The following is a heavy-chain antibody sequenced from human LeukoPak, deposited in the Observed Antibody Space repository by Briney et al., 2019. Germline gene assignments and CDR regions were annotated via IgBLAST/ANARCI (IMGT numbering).Heavy chain of an antibody. J-gene: IGHJ4*02. D-gene: IGHD3-10*01. CDR2: ISAYNGNT. Sequence: WMGWISAYNGNTNYAQKLQGRVTMTTDTSTSTAYMELRSLRSDDTAVYYCARERKAGEVDYWGQGTLVTVSS. CDR3: ARERKAGEVDY. V-gene: IGHV1-18*01.